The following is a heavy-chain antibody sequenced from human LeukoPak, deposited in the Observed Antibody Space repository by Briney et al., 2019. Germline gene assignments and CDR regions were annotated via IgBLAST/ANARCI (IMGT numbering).Heavy chain of an antibody. CDR3: ARRRYYDGSGYLE. Sequence: SETLSLTCSVSGDSVSRGDSYWDWIRQPPGKGLEWIGTIYYSGRTYYSPSLKSRVTMSVDPSNNQFSLNLRSVTAADTALYYCARRRYYDGSGYLEWGQGTLLSVSS. CDR2: IYYSGRT. D-gene: IGHD3-22*01. CDR1: GDSVSRGDSY. V-gene: IGHV4-39*01. J-gene: IGHJ1*01.